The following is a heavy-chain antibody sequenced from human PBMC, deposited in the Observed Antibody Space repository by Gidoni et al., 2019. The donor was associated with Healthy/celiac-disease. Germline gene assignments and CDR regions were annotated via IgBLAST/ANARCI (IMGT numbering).Heavy chain of an antibody. Sequence: EVQLLESGGGLVQPGGSLRLSCAASGFTFSSYAMSWVRQAPGKGLEWVSAISGSGGSTYYADSVKGRFTISRDNSKNTLYLQMNSLRAEDTAVYYCAKPGYCSSTSCYHYWYFDLWGRGTLVTVSS. J-gene: IGHJ2*01. V-gene: IGHV3-23*01. D-gene: IGHD2-2*01. CDR3: AKPGYCSSTSCYHYWYFDL. CDR2: ISGSGGST. CDR1: GFTFSSYA.